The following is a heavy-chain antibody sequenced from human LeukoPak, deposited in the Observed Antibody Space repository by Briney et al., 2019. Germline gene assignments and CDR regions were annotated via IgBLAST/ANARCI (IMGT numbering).Heavy chain of an antibody. V-gene: IGHV3-66*02. CDR2: IYSSGTT. Sequence: GGSLRLSCTASGFTVSSNCMTWVRQAPGKGLEWVSIIYSSGTTYNADSVKGRVTISRDNSKNTLYLQMNSLRTEDTAVYYCARTGYLKPIDSWGQGTLVTVSS. CDR1: GFTVSSNC. CDR3: ARTGYLKPIDS. D-gene: IGHD3-9*01. J-gene: IGHJ4*02.